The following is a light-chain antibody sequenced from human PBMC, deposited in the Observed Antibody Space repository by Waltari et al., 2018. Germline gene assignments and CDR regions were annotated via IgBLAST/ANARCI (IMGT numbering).Light chain of an antibody. J-gene: IGKJ4*01. Sequence: DIQMTQSPSSLSASVGDRVTITCRASQSVKNNLAWYQQEPGKAPKVLIHKASRLESGAPSGFSGSGYGTEFTLTISSLQPDDFATYYCQEYDSLPVTFGGGTKVEI. CDR2: KAS. CDR1: QSVKNN. CDR3: QEYDSLPVT. V-gene: IGKV1-5*03.